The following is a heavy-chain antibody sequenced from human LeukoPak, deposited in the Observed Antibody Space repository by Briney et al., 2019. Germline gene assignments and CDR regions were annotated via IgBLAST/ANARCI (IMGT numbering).Heavy chain of an antibody. Sequence: KPSETLSLTCTVSGYSISSGYYWGWIRQPPGKGLEWIGSIYHSGSTYYNPSLKSRVTISVDTSKNQFSLKLNSVTAADTAVYYCARNRGYSYGGIDYWGQGALVTVSS. J-gene: IGHJ4*02. CDR3: ARNRGYSYGGIDY. CDR2: IYHSGST. D-gene: IGHD5-18*01. CDR1: GYSISSGYY. V-gene: IGHV4-38-2*02.